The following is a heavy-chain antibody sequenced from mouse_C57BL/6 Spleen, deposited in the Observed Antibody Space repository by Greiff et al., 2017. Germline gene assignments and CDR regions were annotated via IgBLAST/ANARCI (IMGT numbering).Heavy chain of an antibody. V-gene: IGHV1-52*01. CDR1: GYTFTSYW. Sequence: QVQLQQSGAELVRPGSSVKLSCKASGYTFTSYWMHWVKQRPIQGLEWIGKIDPSDSETNYNQKFKDKATLTVDKSSSPAYMALSSLTSDDSACYYCACVDYNHYFDYWGQGTTLTVSS. CDR3: ACVDYNHYFDY. CDR2: IDPSDSET. J-gene: IGHJ2*01. D-gene: IGHD2-13*01.